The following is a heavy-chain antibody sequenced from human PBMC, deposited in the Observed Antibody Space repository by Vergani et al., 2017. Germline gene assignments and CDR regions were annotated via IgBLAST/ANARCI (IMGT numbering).Heavy chain of an antibody. J-gene: IGHJ3*02. V-gene: IGHV4-61*02. Sequence: QVQLQESGPGLMKTSETLSLTCTVPGGAVNSGRNFWTWIRQPAGKGLEWSGRTSTDGSTNYNPSLKSRVTVSVDTSKTQISLRLTSVTAEDTAVYYCARQFWVSQGVGAFETWGRGTEVSVSS. CDR2: TSTDGST. D-gene: IGHD3-16*01. CDR1: GGAVNSGRNF. CDR3: ARQFWVSQGVGAFET.